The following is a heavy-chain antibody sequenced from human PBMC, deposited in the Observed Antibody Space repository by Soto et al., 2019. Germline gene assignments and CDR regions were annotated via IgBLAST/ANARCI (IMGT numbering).Heavy chain of an antibody. V-gene: IGHV3-30*18. Sequence: GGSLRLSCAASGFTFSSYGMHWVSQAPGKGLEWVAVISYDGSNKYYADSVKGRVTLSRDNSKNTQYLQMNSLGAEDTAVYYCAKDRYSYAAGLDYWGQGTLVTVSA. J-gene: IGHJ4*02. CDR3: AKDRYSYAAGLDY. CDR2: ISYDGSNK. CDR1: GFTFSSYG. D-gene: IGHD5-18*01.